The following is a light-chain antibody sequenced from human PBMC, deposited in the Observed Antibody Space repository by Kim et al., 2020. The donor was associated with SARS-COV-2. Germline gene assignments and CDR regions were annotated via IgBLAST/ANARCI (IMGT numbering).Light chain of an antibody. CDR2: AAS. J-gene: IGKJ4*01. CDR1: QGITNH. Sequence: DIQMTQSPSSLSASVGDRVTITCRAGQGITNHLAWYQQKPGKAPKPLIYAASNLQSGVPSKFSGSGSGTDFTLTISSLQPEDFATYYCQQYNSYPLTFGGGTKVDIK. V-gene: IGKV1-16*02. CDR3: QQYNSYPLT.